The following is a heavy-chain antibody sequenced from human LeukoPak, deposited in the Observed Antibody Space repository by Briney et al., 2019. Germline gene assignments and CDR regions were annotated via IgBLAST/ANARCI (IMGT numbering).Heavy chain of an antibody. J-gene: IGHJ4*02. D-gene: IGHD6-25*01. V-gene: IGHV4-59*01. CDR2: IYYSGST. Sequence: SETLSLTCTVSGGSISSYYWSWIRQPPGKGLEWIGYIYYSGSTNYNPSLKSRVTIPVDTSKNQFSLKLSSVTAADTAVYYCARSPAARYYFDYWGQGTLVTVSS. CDR1: GGSISSYY. CDR3: ARSPAARYYFDY.